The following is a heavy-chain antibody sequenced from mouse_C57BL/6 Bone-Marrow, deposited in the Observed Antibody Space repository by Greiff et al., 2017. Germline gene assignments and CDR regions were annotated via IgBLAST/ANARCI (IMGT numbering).Heavy chain of an antibody. CDR1: GYTFTSYW. V-gene: IGHV1-74*01. D-gene: IGHD6-5*01. J-gene: IGHJ1*03. CDR2: IHPSDSDT. CDR3: AIAYISYWYFDV. Sequence: QVQLQQPGAELVKPGASVKVSCKASGYTFTSYWMHWVKQRPGQGLEWIGRIHPSDSDTNYNQKFKGKATLTVAKSSSTAYMQLSSLTSEDSAVYYCAIAYISYWYFDVWGTGTTVTVSS.